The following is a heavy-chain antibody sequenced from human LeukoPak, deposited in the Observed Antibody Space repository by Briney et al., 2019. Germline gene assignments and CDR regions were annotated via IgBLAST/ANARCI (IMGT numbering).Heavy chain of an antibody. V-gene: IGHV3-15*01. CDR2: IKSKTDGGTT. Sequence: GGSLRLSCAASGFTFSNAWMSWVRQAPGKGLEWVGHIKSKTDGGTTDYAAPVKGRFTISRDDSKNTLYLQMNSLKTDDTAVYYCTQQRLVQVYWGQGTLVTVSS. D-gene: IGHD6-13*01. CDR3: TQQRLVQVY. J-gene: IGHJ4*02. CDR1: GFTFSNAW.